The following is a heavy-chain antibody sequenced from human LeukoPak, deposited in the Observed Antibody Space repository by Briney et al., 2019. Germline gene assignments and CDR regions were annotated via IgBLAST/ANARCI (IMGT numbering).Heavy chain of an antibody. J-gene: IGHJ6*02. CDR1: GGTFSSYA. CDR2: IIPILGTA. Sequence: ASVKVSCKASGGTFSSYAISWVRQAPGQGLEWMGGIIPILGTANYAQKFQGRVTITADESTSTAYMELSSLRSEDTAVYYCARAMYSSGPREGYYYYGMDVWGQGTTVTVSS. D-gene: IGHD6-19*01. V-gene: IGHV1-69*13. CDR3: ARAMYSSGPREGYYYYGMDV.